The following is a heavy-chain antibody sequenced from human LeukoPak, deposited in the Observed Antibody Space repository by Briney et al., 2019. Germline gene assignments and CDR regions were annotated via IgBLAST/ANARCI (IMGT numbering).Heavy chain of an antibody. CDR3: SKGGIGVVGYFVY. D-gene: IGHD6-19*01. CDR1: GFTFSSYA. Sequence: PGGSLRLSCAASGFTFSSYAMSWVRQAPGKGLEWVSTIRGSGGGTYYADSVKGRFTISRDNSKNTLYLQMNSLRDEDTALYYFSKGGIGVVGYFVYWGQGTLVTVSS. V-gene: IGHV3-23*01. CDR2: IRGSGGGT. J-gene: IGHJ4*02.